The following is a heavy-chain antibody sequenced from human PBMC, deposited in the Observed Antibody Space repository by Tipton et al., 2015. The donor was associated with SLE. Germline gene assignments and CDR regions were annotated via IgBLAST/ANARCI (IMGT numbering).Heavy chain of an antibody. CDR2: IYYSGST. CDR1: GGSFSVHY. Sequence: TLSLTCAVYGGSFSVHYWSWGWIRQPPGKGLEWIGSIYYSGSTYYNPSLKSRVTISVDTSKNQFSLKLSSVTAADTAVYYCAGGYYYDSSGPRADFDYWGQGTLVTVSS. D-gene: IGHD3-22*01. CDR3: AGGYYYDSSGPRADFDY. J-gene: IGHJ4*02. V-gene: IGHV4-39*07.